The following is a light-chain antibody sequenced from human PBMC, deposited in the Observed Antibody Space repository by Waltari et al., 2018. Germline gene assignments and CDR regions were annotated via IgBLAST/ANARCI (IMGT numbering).Light chain of an antibody. Sequence: DIVMTQSPDSLAVSLGERATINCKSSQSVLYSSNNKNYLAWYQQTPGQPPKLLIYWASTRESGVPDRFSGSGSGTDFTLTISSLQAEDVAVYYCQQYYSRYTFGQGTKLEI. V-gene: IGKV4-1*01. CDR3: QQYYSRYT. J-gene: IGKJ2*01. CDR2: WAS. CDR1: QSVLYSSNNKNY.